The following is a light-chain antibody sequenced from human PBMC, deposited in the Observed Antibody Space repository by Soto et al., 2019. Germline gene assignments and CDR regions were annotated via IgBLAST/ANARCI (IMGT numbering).Light chain of an antibody. V-gene: IGKV3-20*01. CDR2: GAS. Sequence: DIVLTQSPGTLSLSPGERATLSCRASQSVSSSYSAWYQQKPGQAPRLLIYGASNRATGIPDRFSGSGSGTDFTLTISRLEPEDFAVYFCQQYGSSLFTFGPGTRVDIK. CDR1: QSVSSSY. J-gene: IGKJ3*01. CDR3: QQYGSSLFT.